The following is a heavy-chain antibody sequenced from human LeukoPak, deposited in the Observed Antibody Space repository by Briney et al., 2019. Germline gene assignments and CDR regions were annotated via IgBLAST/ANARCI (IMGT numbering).Heavy chain of an antibody. CDR2: IRGSGGST. Sequence: PAGSLRLSCAASGFTFSSYAMSWVRQAPGKGLEWISAIRGSGGSTYYADSVKGRFTISRDDSKNTLYLQMNSLRAEDTAVYYCAKDVAATAWFDPWGQRTLVTVSS. CDR1: GFTFSSYA. J-gene: IGHJ5*02. CDR3: AKDVAATAWFDP. V-gene: IGHV3-23*01. D-gene: IGHD2-15*01.